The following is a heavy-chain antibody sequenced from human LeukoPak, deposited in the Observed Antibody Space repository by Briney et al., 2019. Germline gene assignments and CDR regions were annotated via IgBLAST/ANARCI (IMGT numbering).Heavy chain of an antibody. Sequence: PGGSLRLSCAASGFTFSSYEMNWVRQAPGKGLEWVSYISSSGSTIYYADSVQGRFTISRDNAKNTLYLQMNSLRAEDTAVYYCAKEEQLTVYYYYGMDVWGQGTTVTVSS. D-gene: IGHD6-13*01. J-gene: IGHJ6*02. CDR3: AKEEQLTVYYYYGMDV. CDR1: GFTFSSYE. CDR2: ISSSGSTI. V-gene: IGHV3-48*03.